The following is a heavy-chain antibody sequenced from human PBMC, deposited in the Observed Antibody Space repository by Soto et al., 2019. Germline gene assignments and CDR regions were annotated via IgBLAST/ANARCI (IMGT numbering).Heavy chain of an antibody. J-gene: IGHJ3*02. D-gene: IGHD6-19*01. CDR3: ARDRGMMYSSRTFDI. CDR1: GFTFSSYG. Sequence: GGSLRLSCAASGFTFSSYGMHWVRQAPGKGLEWVAVIWYDGSNKYYADSVKGRFTISRDNSKNTLYLQMNSLRAEDTAVYYCARDRGMMYSSRTFDIWGQGTMVTVSS. CDR2: IWYDGSNK. V-gene: IGHV3-33*01.